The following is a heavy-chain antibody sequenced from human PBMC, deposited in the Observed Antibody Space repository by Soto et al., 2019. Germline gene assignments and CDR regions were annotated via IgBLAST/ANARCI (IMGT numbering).Heavy chain of an antibody. CDR3: ARWGNWKVADN. J-gene: IGHJ4*02. CDR1: GFTFSSHG. CDR2: IWYDGSNK. D-gene: IGHD3-16*01. Sequence: QVQLVESGGDVVQPGRSLRLSCAASGFTFSSHGMHWVRQAPDKGLEWVAVIWYDGSNKYYADSVKGRFTISRDNSNNMLYLEMNRLRVEDTAIYYCARWGNWKVADNWGQGTLVTVSS. V-gene: IGHV3-33*01.